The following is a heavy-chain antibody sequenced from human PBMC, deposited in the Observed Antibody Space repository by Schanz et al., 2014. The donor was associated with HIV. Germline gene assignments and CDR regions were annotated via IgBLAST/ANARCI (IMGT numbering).Heavy chain of an antibody. V-gene: IGHV3-48*01. CDR1: GFTLSSYS. Sequence: EVQLVESGGGLVQPGGSLRLSCVASGFTLSSYSMNWVRQAPGKGLECVSYMSYSSSAMYYADSVKGRFTISRDKAKNSLYLQMNSLRAEDTAVYYCARDREKQWLVRGPDYWGQGTLVTVSS. J-gene: IGHJ4*02. CDR2: MSYSSSAM. CDR3: ARDREKQWLVRGPDY. D-gene: IGHD6-19*01.